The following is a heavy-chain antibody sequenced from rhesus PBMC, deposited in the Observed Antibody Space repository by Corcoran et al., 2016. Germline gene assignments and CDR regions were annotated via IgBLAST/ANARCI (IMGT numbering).Heavy chain of an antibody. D-gene: IGHD4-29*01. Sequence: QVHLQESGPGLVKPSETLSLPCILSGGSLSTYSWNWIPHPPGKGLEWIGYVVSRTGRAFHNPALNTRVTISTDPSKNQFSLRLTSVTVADTAVYYCARKEDGNGIIWGQGVMVTVSS. CDR1: GGSLSTYS. CDR3: ARKEDGNGII. J-gene: IGHJ1*01. CDR2: VVSRTGRA. V-gene: IGHV4-165*02.